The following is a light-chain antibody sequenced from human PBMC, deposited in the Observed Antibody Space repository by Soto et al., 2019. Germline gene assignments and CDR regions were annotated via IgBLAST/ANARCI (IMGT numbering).Light chain of an antibody. V-gene: IGLV2-23*01. CDR3: CSYAGSSTPYV. CDR2: EDS. J-gene: IGLJ1*01. Sequence: QSVLTQPASVSGSPGQSITISCTGTSSDVGSYNLVSWYRQHPGKAPKLMIYEDSKQPSGVSNRFSGSKSGNTASLTISGLQAEDEADYYCCSYAGSSTPYVFGTGTKVTV. CDR1: SSDVGSYNL.